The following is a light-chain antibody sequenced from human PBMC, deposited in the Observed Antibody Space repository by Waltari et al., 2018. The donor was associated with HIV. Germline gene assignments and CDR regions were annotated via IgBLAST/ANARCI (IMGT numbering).Light chain of an antibody. CDR2: GAS. CDR1: QSVSSNY. J-gene: IGKJ3*01. Sequence: EIVLTQSPDTLSLSPGQRATLSCRASQSVSSNYLAWYQHKPGQAPRLLIYGASRRAAGIPDRFSGSGSGTDFTLIISRLEPEDFAVYYCQLFGTSPPFTFGPGTKVDIK. CDR3: QLFGTSPPFT. V-gene: IGKV3-20*01.